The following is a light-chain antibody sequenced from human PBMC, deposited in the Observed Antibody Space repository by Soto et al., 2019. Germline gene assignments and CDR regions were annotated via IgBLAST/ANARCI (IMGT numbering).Light chain of an antibody. CDR3: QQTYITPT. J-gene: IGKJ5*01. V-gene: IGKV1-39*01. CDR1: QSISSY. CDR2: AAS. Sequence: DLQMTQSPSSLSASVGDRVTITCRASQSISSYLNWYQQKPGKAPKLLIYAASSLQSGVPSRFSGSGSGTDFTLTISSLQPEDFATYYCQQTYITPTFGQGTRLEIK.